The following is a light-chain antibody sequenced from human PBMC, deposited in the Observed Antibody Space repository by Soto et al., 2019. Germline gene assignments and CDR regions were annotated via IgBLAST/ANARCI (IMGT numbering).Light chain of an antibody. V-gene: IGKV1-9*01. J-gene: IGKJ1*01. CDR2: AAS. CDR1: QVISTS. CDR3: QQYKSYSRT. Sequence: DIQLTQSPSFLSPSIGESVTITCRASQVISTSLAWYQVKPGKAPKLLIYAASTLESGVPSRFSGSGSGTEFTLTISSLQPDDFAAYYCQQYKSYSRTFGQGTKVDIK.